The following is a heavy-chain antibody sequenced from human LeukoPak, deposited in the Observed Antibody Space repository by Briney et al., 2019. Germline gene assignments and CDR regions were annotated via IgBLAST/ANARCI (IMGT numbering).Heavy chain of an antibody. CDR1: GFTFSSYA. J-gene: IGHJ4*02. CDR2: IRYDGSIK. Sequence: GGSLRLSCAASGFTFSSYAMHWARQAPGKGLEWVAFIRYDGSIKYYADSVKGRFTISRDNSKNTVFLQMNSLRPEDTAVYYCARREGGFYSWGIAYWGQGTLVTVSS. D-gene: IGHD1-26*01. V-gene: IGHV3-30*02. CDR3: ARREGGFYSWGIAY.